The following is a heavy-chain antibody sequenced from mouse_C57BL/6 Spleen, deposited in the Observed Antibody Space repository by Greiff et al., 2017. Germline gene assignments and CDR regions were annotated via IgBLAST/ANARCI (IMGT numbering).Heavy chain of an antibody. CDR1: GYAFSSSW. D-gene: IGHD1-1*01. CDR2: IYPGDGDT. CDR3: ARQGGITQFAY. V-gene: IGHV1-82*01. J-gene: IGHJ3*01. Sequence: VQLQQSGPELVKPGASVKISCKASGYAFSSSWMNWVKQRPGKGLEWIGRIYPGDGDTNYNGKFKGKATLTADKSSSTAYMQLSSFTSEDSAVYFCARQGGITQFAYWGQGTLVTVSA.